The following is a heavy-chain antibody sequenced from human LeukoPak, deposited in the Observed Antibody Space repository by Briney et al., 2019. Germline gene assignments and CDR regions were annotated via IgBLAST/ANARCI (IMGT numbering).Heavy chain of an antibody. CDR2: IGYDGNDK. Sequence: PGGSLRLSCAASGFTFSSDGMHWVRQAPGKGLEWVTFIGYDGNDKYYADSVKGRFTISRDNSRNTLYLQMNSLRPDDTAAYYCARVEYCTKGVCTTYDLWGQGTLVTVSS. J-gene: IGHJ4*02. CDR3: ARVEYCTKGVCTTYDL. V-gene: IGHV3-30*02. D-gene: IGHD2-8*01. CDR1: GFTFSSDG.